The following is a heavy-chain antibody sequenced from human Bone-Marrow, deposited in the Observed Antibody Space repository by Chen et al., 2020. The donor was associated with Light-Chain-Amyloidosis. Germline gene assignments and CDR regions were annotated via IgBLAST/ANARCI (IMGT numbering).Heavy chain of an antibody. CDR3: ARYEPHFSDSIISGYTA. Sequence: QVELQQWGAGLLKPSETLSLTCGIHNGAFSDDYWTWIRQPPGKGLQWIAEINHSGSANYNSSLKSRTTISVDKSKNQFSLRMISVTAADTAVYYCARYEPHFSDSIISGYTAWGQGTSVTVSS. J-gene: IGHJ5*02. CDR1: NGAFSDDY. CDR2: INHSGSA. D-gene: IGHD5-12*01. V-gene: IGHV4-34*01.